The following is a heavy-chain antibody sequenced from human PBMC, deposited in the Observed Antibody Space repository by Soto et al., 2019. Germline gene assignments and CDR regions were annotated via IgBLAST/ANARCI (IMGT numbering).Heavy chain of an antibody. Sequence: GGALRPSWAAPGFTFRSYSMNWVRQAPGKGLEWVSSISSSSSYIYYADSVKGRFTISRENAKNSLYLQMNSLRAEDTAVYYCARDPHYFDYWGKGTRFTVSS. CDR2: ISSSSSYI. J-gene: IGHJ4*02. CDR3: ARDPHYFDY. CDR1: GFTFRSYS. V-gene: IGHV3-21*01.